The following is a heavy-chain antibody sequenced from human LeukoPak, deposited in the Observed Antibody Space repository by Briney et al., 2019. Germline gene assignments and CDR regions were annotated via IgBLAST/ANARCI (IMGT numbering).Heavy chain of an antibody. J-gene: IGHJ4*02. D-gene: IGHD1-26*01. V-gene: IGHV4-61*01. CDR3: ARHEKWKPFDY. CDR1: GGSISSDYYY. Sequence: SETLSLTCTVSGGSISSDYYYWSWIRQPPGKGLEWIGYIYYSGSTNYNPSLKSRVTISVDTSKNQFSLKLSSVTAADTAVYYCARHEKWKPFDYWGQGTLVTVSS. CDR2: IYYSGST.